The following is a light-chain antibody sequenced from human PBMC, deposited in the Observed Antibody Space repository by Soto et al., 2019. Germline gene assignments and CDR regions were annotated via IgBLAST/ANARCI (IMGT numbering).Light chain of an antibody. CDR2: DAS. Sequence: EIVLTQSPATLSMSPGERATLSCRASQSVSTYLAWYQQKPGQAPRLLLFDASNRASGIPSRFSGSGCGTNFTLTISRLEPEDFAVYFCQQRRHRPPLTFGGGTKVEIK. J-gene: IGKJ4*01. CDR1: QSVSTY. V-gene: IGKV3-11*01. CDR3: QQRRHRPPLT.